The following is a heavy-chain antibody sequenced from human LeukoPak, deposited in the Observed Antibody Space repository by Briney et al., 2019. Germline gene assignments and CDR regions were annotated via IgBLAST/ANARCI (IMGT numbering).Heavy chain of an antibody. D-gene: IGHD4-17*01. J-gene: IGHJ4*02. CDR2: IWYDGSNK. CDR3: ARAGGSTVSHSDY. V-gene: IGHV3-33*01. Sequence: GGSLRLSCAASGFTFSSYGMHWVRQAPGKGLEWVAVIWYDGSNKYYADSVKGRFTISKDNAKNSLYLQMNSLRAEDTAVYYCARAGGSTVSHSDYWGQGTLVTVSS. CDR1: GFTFSSYG.